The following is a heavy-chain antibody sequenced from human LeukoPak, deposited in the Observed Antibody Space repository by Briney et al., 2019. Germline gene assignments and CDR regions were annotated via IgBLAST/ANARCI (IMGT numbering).Heavy chain of an antibody. CDR1: GFTFSSYS. CDR3: ASRGSWLDY. Sequence: GRSLRLSCAASGFTFSSYSMHWVRQAPGKGLEWVAVISYDGSNKYYADSVKGRFTISRDNSKNTLYLQMNSLRAEDTAVYYCASRGSWLDYWGQGTLVTVSS. CDR2: ISYDGSNK. D-gene: IGHD6-13*01. V-gene: IGHV3-30*03. J-gene: IGHJ4*02.